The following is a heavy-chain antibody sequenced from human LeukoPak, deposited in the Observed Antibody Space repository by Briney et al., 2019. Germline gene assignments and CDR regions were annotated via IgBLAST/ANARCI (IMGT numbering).Heavy chain of an antibody. Sequence: PSETLSLTCTVSGGSISSYYWSWIRQPPGKGLEWMGDMYYSGSTNYNPSLKSRVTISVDTSKTQFSLKLSSVTAADTAVYYCARSSTTYYYDSSGYYYFDYSGQGTLVTVSS. D-gene: IGHD3-22*01. J-gene: IGHJ4*02. CDR3: ARSSTTYYYDSSGYYYFDY. CDR2: MYYSGST. CDR1: GGSISSYY. V-gene: IGHV4-59*01.